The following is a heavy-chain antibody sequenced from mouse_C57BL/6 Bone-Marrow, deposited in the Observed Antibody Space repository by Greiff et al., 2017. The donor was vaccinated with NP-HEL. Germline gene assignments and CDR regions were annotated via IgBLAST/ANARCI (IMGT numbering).Heavy chain of an antibody. CDR2: IYPSDSET. CDR1: GYTFTSYW. V-gene: IGHV1-61*01. D-gene: IGHD1-1*01. Sequence: QVQLQQPGAELVRPGSSVKLSCKASGYTFTSYWMDWVKQRPGQGLEWIGNIYPSDSETHYNQTFKDKATLTVDKSSSTAYMQLSSLTSEDSAVYYCARRGDYGSIYYLDYWGQGTTLTVSS. CDR3: ARRGDYGSIYYLDY. J-gene: IGHJ2*01.